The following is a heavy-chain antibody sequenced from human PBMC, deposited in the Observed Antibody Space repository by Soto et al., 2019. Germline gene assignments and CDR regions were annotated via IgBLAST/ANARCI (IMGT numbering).Heavy chain of an antibody. J-gene: IGHJ5*02. CDR3: AKSQIVLVPPGMVGLGGLYDP. Sequence: EVQLLQSGGDVVQPVGSLRLTCAASGFPFSSYAMSWVRQTPGKGLERISAIDGPAHTTFYADSVQARLPIFRDNSKNTLFLQMSTLRLEETAVYYCAKSQIVLVPPGMVGLGGLYDPWGQGTLVTVSS. CDR1: GFPFSSYA. CDR2: IDGPAHTT. D-gene: IGHD2-2*01. V-gene: IGHV3-23*01.